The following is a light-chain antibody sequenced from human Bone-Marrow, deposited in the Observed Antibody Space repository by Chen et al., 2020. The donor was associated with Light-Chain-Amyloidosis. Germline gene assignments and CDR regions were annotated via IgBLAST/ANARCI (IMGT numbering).Light chain of an antibody. CDR1: NIGSTS. CDR2: DDS. CDR3: QVWDRGSDRPV. J-gene: IGLJ3*02. V-gene: IGLV3-21*02. Sequence: SYVLTQPSSVSVAPGQTATIACGGNNIGSTSVHWYQQTPGQAPLLVVDDDSDWPSGIPERLSGSNCGTEATLTISRVEAGDEADYYCQVWDRGSDRPVFGGGTKLTVL.